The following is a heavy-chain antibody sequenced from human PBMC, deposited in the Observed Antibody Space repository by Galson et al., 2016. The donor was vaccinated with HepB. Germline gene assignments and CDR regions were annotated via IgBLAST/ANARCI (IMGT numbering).Heavy chain of an antibody. V-gene: IGHV4-59*01. D-gene: IGHD3-16*01. CDR2: IYYTGST. CDR3: ARDTFSAGMDV. CDR1: GATRDDYY. J-gene: IGHJ6*02. Sequence: SETLSLTCSVSGATRDDYYWSWIRQPPGKGLEWIGHIYYTGSTNYNPSLKSRGTISLDTSNNQFSLRLRSMTAADTAVYYCARDTFSAGMDVWGQGTTVTVSS.